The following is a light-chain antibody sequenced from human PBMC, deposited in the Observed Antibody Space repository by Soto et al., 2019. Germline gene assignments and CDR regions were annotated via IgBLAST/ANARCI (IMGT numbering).Light chain of an antibody. J-gene: IGLJ3*02. V-gene: IGLV1-47*02. Sequence: QSVLTQPPSASGTPGQRVTISCSGSSSNIGSNYVSWYQHLPGTAPKLLIYSNDQRPSGVPDRFSGSKSGTSASLAISGLRSEDEADYYCAAWDDSLSGRVFGGGTQLTVL. CDR2: SND. CDR1: SSNIGSNY. CDR3: AAWDDSLSGRV.